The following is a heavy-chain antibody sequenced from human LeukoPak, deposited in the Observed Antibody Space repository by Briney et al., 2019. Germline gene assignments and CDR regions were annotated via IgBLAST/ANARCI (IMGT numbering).Heavy chain of an antibody. V-gene: IGHV3-48*01. CDR3: ARAKVGYCSSTSCYEDGMDV. CDR1: GFTFSSYS. CDR2: IVGDGSVT. J-gene: IGHJ6*02. D-gene: IGHD2-2*01. Sequence: GGSLRLSCAASGFTFSSYSLMWVRQAPGKGLEWVSYIVGDGSVTSYTDSVKGRFTISRDNSKNTLYLQMNSLRAEDTAVYYCARAKVGYCSSTSCYEDGMDVWGQGTTVTVSS.